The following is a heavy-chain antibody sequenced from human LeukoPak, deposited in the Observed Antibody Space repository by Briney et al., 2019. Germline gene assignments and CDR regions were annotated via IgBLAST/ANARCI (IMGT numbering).Heavy chain of an antibody. D-gene: IGHD3-3*01. CDR2: IFYSGGT. CDR1: GGSMSSYY. Sequence: SETLSLTCTVSGGSMSSYYWSWIRQPPGKGLEWIGYIFYSGGTNYNPSPKSRVTLSVDTSKNQFSLKRGSVTAADTAVYYCARLPRYDFWSWGQGTLVTVSS. V-gene: IGHV4-59*08. CDR3: ARLPRYDFWS. J-gene: IGHJ4*02.